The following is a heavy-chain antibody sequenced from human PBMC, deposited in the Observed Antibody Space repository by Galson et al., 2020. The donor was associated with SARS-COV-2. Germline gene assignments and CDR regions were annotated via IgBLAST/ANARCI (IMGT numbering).Heavy chain of an antibody. CDR1: GGSISSGGYY. D-gene: IGHD3-16*02. CDR2: IYNSGST. Sequence: TLSLTCTVSGGSISSGGYYWNWIRQHPGKGLEWIGYIYNSGSTYYNPSLKSRLTISVDTSKNQFSVKLSSVTAADTAVDYCASKYYDYVWGSYRLDWGQGTLVTVSS. CDR3: ASKYYDYVWGSYRLD. J-gene: IGHJ4*02. V-gene: IGHV4-31*03.